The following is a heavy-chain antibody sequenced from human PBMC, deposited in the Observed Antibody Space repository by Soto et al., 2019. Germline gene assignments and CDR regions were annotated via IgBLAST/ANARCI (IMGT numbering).Heavy chain of an antibody. D-gene: IGHD2-2*01. V-gene: IGHV4-39*02. CDR2: IYYSGST. CDR3: ARDCGGSRGSCYYYFDY. Sequence: PSETLSLTCTVSGGSISSSSYYWGWIRQPPGKGLEWIGSIYYSGSTYYNPSLKSRVTISVDTSKNQFSLKLSSVTAADTAVYYCARDCGGSRGSCYYYFDYWGQGTLVTVSS. CDR1: GGSISSSSYY. J-gene: IGHJ4*02.